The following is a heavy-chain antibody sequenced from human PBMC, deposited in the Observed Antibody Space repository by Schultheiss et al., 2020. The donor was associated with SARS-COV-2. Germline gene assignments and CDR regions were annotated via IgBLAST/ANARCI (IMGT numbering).Heavy chain of an antibody. CDR3: AKALSSTIVDHFDY. Sequence: GGSLRLSCAASGFTFSNYAMHWVRQAPGKGLEWVSGISWNSGSIGYADSVKGRFTISRDNAKNSLYLQMNSLRAEDTALYYCAKALSSTIVDHFDYWGQGTLVTVSS. D-gene: IGHD5-24*01. J-gene: IGHJ4*02. CDR1: GFTFSNYA. CDR2: ISWNSGSI. V-gene: IGHV3-9*01.